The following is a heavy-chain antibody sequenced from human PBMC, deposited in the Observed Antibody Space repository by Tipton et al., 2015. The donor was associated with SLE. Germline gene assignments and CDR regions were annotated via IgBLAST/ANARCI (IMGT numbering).Heavy chain of an antibody. D-gene: IGHD7-27*01. Sequence: SLRLSCAASGFTFSSYSMNWVRQAPGKGLEWVGFIRSKAYGGTTEYAASVKGRFTISRDDSKSIAYLQMNSLKTEDTAVYYCTREKLGSDAFDIWGQGTMVTVSS. V-gene: IGHV3-49*04. CDR2: IRSKAYGGTT. CDR3: TREKLGSDAFDI. J-gene: IGHJ3*02. CDR1: GFTFSSYS.